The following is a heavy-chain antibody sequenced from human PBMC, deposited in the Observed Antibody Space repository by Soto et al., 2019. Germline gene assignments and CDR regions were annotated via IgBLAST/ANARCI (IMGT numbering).Heavy chain of an antibody. CDR3: ANGPSGGKVDS. V-gene: IGHV4-30-4*01. CDR1: GGSISTVDYW. J-gene: IGHJ4*02. Sequence: QVQLQESGPGLVKPSQTLSLTCTVSGGSISTVDYWWSWIRQSPDMGLEWIGHIYDGGRTYNNPSLESRVTMSVDTSKSLLSVTLGSVSAADTAVYYCANGPSGGKVDSWGQGTLVTVSS. CDR2: IYDGGRT. D-gene: IGHD3-16*01.